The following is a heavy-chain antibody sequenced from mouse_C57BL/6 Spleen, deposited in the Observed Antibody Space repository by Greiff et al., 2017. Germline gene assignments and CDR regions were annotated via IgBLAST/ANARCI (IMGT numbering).Heavy chain of an antibody. CDR3: ARLLGNYFDY. CDR1: GFTFSSYG. Sequence: EVHLVESGGDLVKPGGSLKLSCAASGFTFSSYGMSWVRQTPDKRLEWVATISSGGSYTYYPDSVKGRFTISRDNAKNTLYLQMSSLKYEDTAMYYCARLLGNYFDYWGQGTTLTVSS. D-gene: IGHD1-1*01. J-gene: IGHJ2*01. CDR2: ISSGGSYT. V-gene: IGHV5-6*01.